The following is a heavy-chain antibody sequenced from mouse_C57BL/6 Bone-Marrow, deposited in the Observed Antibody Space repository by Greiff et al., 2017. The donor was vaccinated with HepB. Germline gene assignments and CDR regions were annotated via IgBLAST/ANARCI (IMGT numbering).Heavy chain of an antibody. V-gene: IGHV1-75*01. J-gene: IGHJ2*01. Sequence: VQLQESGPELVKPGASVKISCKASGYTFTDYYINWVKQRPGQGLEWIGWIFPGSGSTYYNEKFKGKATLTVDKSSSTAYMLLSSLTSEDSAVYFCARENYYSNPYYFDYWGQGTTLTVSS. D-gene: IGHD2-5*01. CDR2: IFPGSGST. CDR3: ARENYYSNPYYFDY. CDR1: GYTFTDYY.